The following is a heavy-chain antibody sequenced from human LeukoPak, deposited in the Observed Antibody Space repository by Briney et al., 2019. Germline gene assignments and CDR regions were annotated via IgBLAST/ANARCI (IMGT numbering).Heavy chain of an antibody. D-gene: IGHD2-21*01. CDR2: MNPNSGNT. J-gene: IGHJ4*02. CDR3: ARAPYCGGDCYPDY. V-gene: IGHV1-8*03. CDR1: GHTFTSYD. Sequence: AASVKVSCKASGHTFTSYDINWVRQATGQGLEWMGWMNPNSGNTGYAQKFQGRVTITRNTSISTAYMELSSLRSEDTAVYYCARAPYCGGDCYPDYWGQGTLVTVSS.